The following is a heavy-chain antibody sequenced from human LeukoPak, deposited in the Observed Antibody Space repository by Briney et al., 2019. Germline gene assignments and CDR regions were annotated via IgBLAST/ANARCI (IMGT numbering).Heavy chain of an antibody. D-gene: IGHD4-17*01. CDR2: INPKSGDT. Sequence: ASVRVSSTASVYTFTPSYLHSLRETPRQGLEWMGWINPKSGDTSFEQKCRGRVTMTRETSISTGYLELSRLRSDDTAVYYCARGPYCGDCSWWGQGTLVTVSS. CDR1: VYTFTPSY. J-gene: IGHJ4*02. CDR3: ARGPYCGDCSW. V-gene: IGHV1-2*02.